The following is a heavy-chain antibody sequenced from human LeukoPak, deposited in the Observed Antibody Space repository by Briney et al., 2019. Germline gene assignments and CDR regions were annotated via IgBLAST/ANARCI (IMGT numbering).Heavy chain of an antibody. D-gene: IGHD2-21*02. V-gene: IGHV4-59*01. Sequence: SETLSLTCTVSGGSIRSYYWSWIRQPPGEGLEWIGYIYYSGNTNYNPSLKSRVTISVDTSKNQFSLKLSSVTAADTAVYYCARGAGYCGGDCYLNWFDPWGQGTLVTVSS. CDR1: GGSIRSYY. CDR3: ARGAGYCGGDCYLNWFDP. CDR2: IYYSGNT. J-gene: IGHJ5*02.